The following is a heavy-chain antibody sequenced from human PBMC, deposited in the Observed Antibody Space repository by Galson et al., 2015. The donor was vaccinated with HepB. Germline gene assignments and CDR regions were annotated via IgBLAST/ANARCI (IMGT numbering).Heavy chain of an antibody. Sequence: SLRLSCAASGFTFTSYTMNWVRQAPGKGLEWVSSISAASTYIYYADSVKGRFTISRDNAKNSLYVQMNSLRAEDTAVYYCARDHGPYYYGMDVWGQGTTVTVSS. CDR1: GFTFTSYT. V-gene: IGHV3-21*01. J-gene: IGHJ6*02. D-gene: IGHD2-8*01. CDR3: ARDHGPYYYGMDV. CDR2: ISAASTYI.